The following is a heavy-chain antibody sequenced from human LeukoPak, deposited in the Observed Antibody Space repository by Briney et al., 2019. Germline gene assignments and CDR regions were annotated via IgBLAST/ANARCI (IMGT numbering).Heavy chain of an antibody. CDR1: GFSLSSYW. CDR3: AKAATGTRNAFDI. J-gene: IGHJ3*02. CDR2: VNGDGSST. V-gene: IGHV3-74*01. D-gene: IGHD6-13*01. Sequence: PGGSLRLSCTVSGFSLSSYWMRWVRQAPGKGLGWVSRVNGDGSSTNYADSVKGRFTISRDNAQNTLCLQMNSLRAEDTAVYYCAKAATGTRNAFDIWGQGTMVTVSS.